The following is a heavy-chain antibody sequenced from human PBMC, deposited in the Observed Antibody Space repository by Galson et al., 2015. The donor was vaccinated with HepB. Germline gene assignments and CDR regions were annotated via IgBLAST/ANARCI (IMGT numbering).Heavy chain of an antibody. D-gene: IGHD1-26*01. J-gene: IGHJ4*02. Sequence: SVKVSCKASGGTFSSYAISWVRQAPGQGLEWMGGIIPIFATAHYAQNFQGRVTITADESTSTVYMELSSPRSEDTAVYYCARGGSYDDFDYWGQGTLVTVSS. CDR1: GGTFSSYA. CDR2: IIPIFATA. CDR3: ARGGSYDDFDY. V-gene: IGHV1-69*13.